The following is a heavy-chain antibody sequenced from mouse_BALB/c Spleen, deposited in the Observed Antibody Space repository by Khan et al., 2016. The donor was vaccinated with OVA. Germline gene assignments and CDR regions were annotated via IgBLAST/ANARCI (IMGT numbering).Heavy chain of an antibody. CDR2: ISSGSSTI. D-gene: IGHD2-1*01. Sequence: EVQRVASGGGFVQPGGSRKLSCAASGFTFSSFGMHWVRQAPKKGLEWVAYISSGSSTIYYVDTVKGRFTISRDNPQNNLFLQMTSLRSEDTSMYYGARSWGNFLWYFGVWGAGTSVTVPS. V-gene: IGHV5-17*02. CDR1: GFTFSSFG. J-gene: IGHJ1*01. CDR3: ARSWGNFLWYFGV.